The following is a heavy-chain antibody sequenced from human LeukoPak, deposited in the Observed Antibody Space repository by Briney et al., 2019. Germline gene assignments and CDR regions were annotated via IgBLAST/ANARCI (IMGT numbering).Heavy chain of an antibody. CDR2: IYDSGTT. D-gene: IGHD5-18*01. CDR3: ARVADRFGYNYGIDEYFDY. CDR1: GGSIKSYY. V-gene: IGHV4-4*07. Sequence: SETLSLTCTVSGGSIKSYYWSWIRQPAGEGLEWLGHIYDSGTTNYNPSLNSRVTMSVDTSKNQFSLRLASVTAADTAVYYCARVADRFGYNYGIDEYFDYWGQGTLVTVSS. J-gene: IGHJ4*02.